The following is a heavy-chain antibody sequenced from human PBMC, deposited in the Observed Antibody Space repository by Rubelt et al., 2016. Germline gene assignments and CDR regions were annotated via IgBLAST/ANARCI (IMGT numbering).Heavy chain of an antibody. CDR2: IYYSGST. D-gene: IGHD3-22*01. Sequence: SGGSISGYYWSWIRQHPGKGLEWIGYIYYSGSTYYNPSLRSRVTISVDTSKNQFSLKLSSVTAADTAVYYCARDQYDYDSSGYKLNDAFDIWGQGTMVTVSS. CDR3: ARDQYDYDSSGYKLNDAFDI. J-gene: IGHJ3*02. V-gene: IGHV4-31*02. CDR1: GGSISGYY.